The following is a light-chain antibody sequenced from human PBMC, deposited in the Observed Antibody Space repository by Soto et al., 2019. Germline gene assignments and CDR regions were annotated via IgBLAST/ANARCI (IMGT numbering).Light chain of an antibody. CDR1: QTVRSSY. J-gene: IGKJ5*01. CDR2: GAS. V-gene: IGKV3-20*01. CDR3: QQYGSSST. Sequence: EIVFTQSPGTLSLSPGEKATLSCRASQTVRSSYLAWYQQKPGQAPRLLIYGASSRPTGIPDRFSGSGSGTDFTLTISRLEPEDFAVYYCQQYGSSSTFGQGTRLEIK.